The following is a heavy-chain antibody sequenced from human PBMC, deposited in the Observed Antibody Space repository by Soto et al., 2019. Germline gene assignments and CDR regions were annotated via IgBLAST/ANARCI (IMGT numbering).Heavy chain of an antibody. J-gene: IGHJ6*02. CDR2: IYPGDSDA. Sequence: GESLKISCQGSGYSFANYWIAWVRQMPGKGLEWVGVIYPGDSDARYSPSFRGQVAISADKSISHVYLQWSSLKASDTAMYYCARNRLRQYYYGMDVWGQGTTVTVSS. V-gene: IGHV5-51*01. CDR3: ARNRLRQYYYGMDV. D-gene: IGHD3-10*01. CDR1: GYSFANYW.